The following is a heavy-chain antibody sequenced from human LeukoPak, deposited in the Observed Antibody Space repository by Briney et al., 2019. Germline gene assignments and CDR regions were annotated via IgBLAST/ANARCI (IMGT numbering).Heavy chain of an antibody. CDR3: ARKGCSSTSCQTDY. V-gene: IGHV1-18*01. D-gene: IGHD2-2*01. J-gene: IGHJ4*02. Sequence: GASVKVSCKASGYTFTSYDISWVRQAPGQGLEWMGWISAYNGNTNYAQKLQGRVTMTTDTSTSTAYMELRSLRSDDTAVYYCARKGCSSTSCQTDYWGQGTLVTVPS. CDR1: GYTFTSYD. CDR2: ISAYNGNT.